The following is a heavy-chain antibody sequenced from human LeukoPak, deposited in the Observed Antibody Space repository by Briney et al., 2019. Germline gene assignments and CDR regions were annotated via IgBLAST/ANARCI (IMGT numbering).Heavy chain of an antibody. D-gene: IGHD6-13*01. CDR1: GGSITSSNYY. CDR2: IYHSEDT. V-gene: IGHV4-39*02. J-gene: IGHJ4*02. CDR3: ARRRVYFDY. Sequence: SETLSLTCSVSGGSITSSNYYWAWIRQPPGKGLEWIGSIYHSEDTYYNPSLKSRVTISVDTSKKHFSLKVNSVTAADTAVYYCARRRVYFDYWGQGTLVTVSS.